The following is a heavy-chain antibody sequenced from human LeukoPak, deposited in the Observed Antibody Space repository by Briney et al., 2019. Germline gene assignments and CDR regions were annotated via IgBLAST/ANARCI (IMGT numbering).Heavy chain of an antibody. V-gene: IGHV3-66*01. CDR2: IYSGGST. J-gene: IGHJ4*02. Sequence: QPGGSLRLSCAASGFTVSSNYMSWVRQAPGKGLEWVSVIYSGGSTYYADSVKGRFTISRDNSKNTLYLQMNSLRAEDTAVYYCARARFSGDQYYFDYWGQGTLVTVSS. CDR3: ARARFSGDQYYFDY. D-gene: IGHD7-27*01. CDR1: GFTVSSNY.